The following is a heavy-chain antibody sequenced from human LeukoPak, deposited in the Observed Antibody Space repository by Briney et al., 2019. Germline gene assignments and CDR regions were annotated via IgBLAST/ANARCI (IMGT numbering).Heavy chain of an antibody. Sequence: GASVKVSCKASGGTFSSYAISWVRQAPGQGLEWMGGIIPIFGTANYAQKFQGRVTITADKSTSTAYMELSSLRAEDTALYYCAKDVEWLVRYFDYWGQGTLVTVSS. J-gene: IGHJ4*02. D-gene: IGHD6-19*01. CDR2: IIPIFGTA. V-gene: IGHV1-69*06. CDR3: AKDVEWLVRYFDY. CDR1: GGTFSSYA.